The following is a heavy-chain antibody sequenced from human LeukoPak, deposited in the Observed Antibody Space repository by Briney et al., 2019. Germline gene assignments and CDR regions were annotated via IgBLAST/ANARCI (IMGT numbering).Heavy chain of an antibody. CDR1: GYTFTSYG. J-gene: IGHJ3*02. CDR3: ARDQRYCSGGSCPAPDAFDI. Sequence: GASVKVSCKASGYTFTSYGISWVRQAPGQGLEWMGWISAYNGNTNYAQKPQGRVTMTTDTSTSTAYMELRSLRSDDTAVYYCARDQRYCSGGSCPAPDAFDIWGQGTMVTVSS. D-gene: IGHD2-15*01. V-gene: IGHV1-18*04. CDR2: ISAYNGNT.